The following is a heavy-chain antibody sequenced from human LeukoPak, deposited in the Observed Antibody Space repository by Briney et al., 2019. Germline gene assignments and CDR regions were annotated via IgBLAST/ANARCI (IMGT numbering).Heavy chain of an antibody. D-gene: IGHD1-26*01. CDR3: ARGGGSYSGSYSRAFDY. CDR2: IYYSGST. Sequence: SETLSLTCTVSGGSISSYYWSWIRQPPGKGLEWTGYIYYSGSTNYNPSLKSRVTISVDTPKNQFSLKLSSVTTADTAVYYCARGGGSYSGSYSRAFDYWGQGTLVTVSS. V-gene: IGHV4-59*01. J-gene: IGHJ4*02. CDR1: GGSISSYY.